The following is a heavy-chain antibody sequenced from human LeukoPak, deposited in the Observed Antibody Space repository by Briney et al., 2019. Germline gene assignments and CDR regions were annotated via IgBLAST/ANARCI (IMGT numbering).Heavy chain of an antibody. CDR3: AKSDSSGYYLRRFDY. J-gene: IGHJ4*02. CDR1: GFTLSRYA. V-gene: IGHV3-23*01. CDR2: LSGIGGST. D-gene: IGHD3-22*01. Sequence: GGSLRLSRAATGFTLSRYALSWVPHAPGKGLEWVSALSGIGGSTYYADSAKGRFTISRDNSKNTLYLQMNSLRAEDTAVYYCAKSDSSGYYLRRFDYWGQGTLVTVSS.